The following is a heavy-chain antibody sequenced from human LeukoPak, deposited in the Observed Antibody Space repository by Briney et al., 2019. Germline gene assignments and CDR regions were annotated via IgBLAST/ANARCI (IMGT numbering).Heavy chain of an antibody. CDR3: AKDLWFGELAH. Sequence: GGSLRLSCAASGFTFSSYAMSWVRQAPGKGLEWVSAIGGSGIHTNYADSVKGRFTISRDNSKNTLFLQMNSLRAEDTAVYYCAKDLWFGELAHWGQGTLVTVSS. D-gene: IGHD3-10*01. CDR2: IGGSGIHT. J-gene: IGHJ4*02. V-gene: IGHV3-23*01. CDR1: GFTFSSYA.